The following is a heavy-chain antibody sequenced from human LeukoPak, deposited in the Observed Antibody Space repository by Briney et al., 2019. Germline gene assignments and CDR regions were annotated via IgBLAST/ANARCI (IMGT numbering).Heavy chain of an antibody. CDR3: ARHSGFPGYFDS. J-gene: IGHJ4*02. CDR2: IYTSGST. Sequence: SETLSLTCTVSDYSISSGYYWGWIRQPPGKGLEWIGRIYTSGSTNYNPSLKSRVTILVDTSKNQFSLKLSSMTAADTAVYYCARHSGFPGYFDSWGQGTLVTVSS. V-gene: IGHV4-38-2*02. D-gene: IGHD2-15*01. CDR1: DYSISSGYY.